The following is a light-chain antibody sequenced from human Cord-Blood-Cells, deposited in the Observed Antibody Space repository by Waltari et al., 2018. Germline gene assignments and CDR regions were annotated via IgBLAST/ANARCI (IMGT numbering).Light chain of an antibody. J-gene: IGKJ4*01. Sequence: DIQMTQSPSTLSASVGDRVTITCRASQSISSWLAWYQQKPGKAPKLLIYKASSLESGVPSRVSCRGSGTEFTLTISSLQPDDFATYYCQQYNSYSGLTFGGGTKVEIK. CDR1: QSISSW. CDR3: QQYNSYSGLT. CDR2: KAS. V-gene: IGKV1-5*03.